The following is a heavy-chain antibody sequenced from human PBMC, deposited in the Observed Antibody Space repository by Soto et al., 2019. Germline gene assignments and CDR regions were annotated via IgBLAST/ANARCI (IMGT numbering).Heavy chain of an antibody. CDR1: GGSVTNSSYY. J-gene: IGHJ4*02. D-gene: IGHD4-17*01. V-gene: IGHV4-39*01. Sequence: KTSETLSLTCTVSGGSVTNSSYYWGWIRQSPGKGLEWIGSVYYRGRSYSKSSVKSRVTISVDTSKNRFSLSLNSVTASDTAVYFCVGQRTTVPTQAYFDYWGPGALVTVSS. CDR3: VGQRTTVPTQAYFDY. CDR2: VYYRGRS.